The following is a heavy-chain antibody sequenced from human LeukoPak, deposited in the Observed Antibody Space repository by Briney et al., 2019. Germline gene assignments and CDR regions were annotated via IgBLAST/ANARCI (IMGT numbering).Heavy chain of an antibody. V-gene: IGHV4-61*02. Sequence: SQTLSLTCTVSGGSISSGSYYWSWIRQPAGTGLEWIGRIYTSGSTNYNPSLKSRVTISVNTSKNQFSLKLSSVPAADTAVYYCAREGRSNPFDYWGQGTLVTVSS. CDR2: IYTSGST. D-gene: IGHD4-11*01. J-gene: IGHJ4*02. CDR3: AREGRSNPFDY. CDR1: GGSISSGSYY.